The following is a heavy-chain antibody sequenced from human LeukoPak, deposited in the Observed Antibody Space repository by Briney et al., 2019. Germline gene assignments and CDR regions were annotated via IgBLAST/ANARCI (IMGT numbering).Heavy chain of an antibody. V-gene: IGHV4-59*01. J-gene: IGHJ5*02. D-gene: IGHD3-3*01. CDR2: IYYSGST. CDR1: GGSISSYY. Sequence: SETLSLTCTVSGGSISSYYWSWVRQPPGKGLEWIGYIYYSGSTNYNPSLKSRVTISVDTSKNQFSLKLGSVTAADTAVYYCARSPWWRKGFWSGYATWFDPWGQGTLVTVSS. CDR3: ARSPWWRKGFWSGYATWFDP.